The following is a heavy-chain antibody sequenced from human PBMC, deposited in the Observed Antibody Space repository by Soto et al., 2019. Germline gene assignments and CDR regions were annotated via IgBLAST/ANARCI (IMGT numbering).Heavy chain of an antibody. V-gene: IGHV4-30-4*01. CDR2: IHHSGST. D-gene: IGHD3-22*01. CDR3: ARRGYYYDSSGYPSVWY. CDR1: GGSISSGDYY. Sequence: SETLSLTCTVSGGSISSGDYYWSWIRQPPGKGLEWIGYIHHSGSTYYNPSLRSRVSISVDTSKNQFSLKLSSVTAADTAVYYCARRGYYYDSSGYPSVWYWGQGTLVTVSS. J-gene: IGHJ4*02.